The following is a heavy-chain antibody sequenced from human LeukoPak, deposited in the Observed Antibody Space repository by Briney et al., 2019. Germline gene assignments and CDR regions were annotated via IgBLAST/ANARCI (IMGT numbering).Heavy chain of an antibody. CDR1: GYTFTGYY. CDR2: TSPNSGGT. D-gene: IGHD2-2*01. Sequence: GASVKVSCKASGYTFTGYYMHWVRQAPGQGLEWMGWTSPNSGGTNYAQKFQGRVTMTRDTSISTAYMELSRLRSDDTAVYYCARAECSSTSCYANWFDPWGQGTLVTVSS. V-gene: IGHV1-2*02. CDR3: ARAECSSTSCYANWFDP. J-gene: IGHJ5*02.